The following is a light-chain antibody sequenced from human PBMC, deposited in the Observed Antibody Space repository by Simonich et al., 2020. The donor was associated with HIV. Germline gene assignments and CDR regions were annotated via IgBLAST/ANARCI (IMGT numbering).Light chain of an antibody. Sequence: DIVVTQTPLSLSVTPGEPASISCRSSQSLLHSNGYHDLDWYLQKPGQSPQLLIYLGSNRASGVPDRFSGSGSGTDSTLKISRVEAEDVGVYYCMQALQTPYTFGQGTKLEIK. CDR2: LGS. CDR1: QSLLHSNGYHD. CDR3: MQALQTPYT. V-gene: IGKV2-28*01. J-gene: IGKJ2*01.